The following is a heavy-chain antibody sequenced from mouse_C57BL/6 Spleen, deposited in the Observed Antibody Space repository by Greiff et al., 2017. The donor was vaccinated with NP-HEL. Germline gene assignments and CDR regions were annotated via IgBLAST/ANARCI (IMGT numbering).Heavy chain of an antibody. Sequence: QVQLQQPGAELVRPGSSVKLSCKASGYTFTSYWMHWVKQRPIQGLEWIGNIDPSDSETHYNQKFKDKATLTVDKSSSTAYMQLSSLTSEDSAVYYCARPTDGRGFAYWGQGTLVTVSA. CDR1: GYTFTSYW. V-gene: IGHV1-52*01. J-gene: IGHJ3*01. CDR3: ARPTDGRGFAY. CDR2: IDPSDSET. D-gene: IGHD1-1*01.